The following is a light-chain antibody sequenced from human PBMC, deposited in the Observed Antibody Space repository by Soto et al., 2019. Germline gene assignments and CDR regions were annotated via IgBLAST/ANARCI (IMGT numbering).Light chain of an antibody. CDR2: GAS. CDR3: HLRSNWPT. J-gene: IGKJ4*01. Sequence: EIVMTQSPATLSVSPGERATLSCRASQSVSSNLAWYQQKPGQAPRLLIYGASTRATGIPARFSGSGSGTEFTLTISSLQSEDFAVYYCHLRSNWPTFGAGTKVDI. V-gene: IGKV3-15*01. CDR1: QSVSSN.